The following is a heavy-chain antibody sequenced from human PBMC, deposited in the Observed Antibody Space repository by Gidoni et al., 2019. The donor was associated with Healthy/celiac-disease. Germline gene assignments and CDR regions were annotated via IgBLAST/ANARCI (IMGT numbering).Heavy chain of an antibody. V-gene: IGHV3-49*04. Sequence: EMQLVESVGGFVQPRRSLRLSCTPSGCTFGDEAMSWVRQAPGKGLEWVGFIRSKAYGGTTEYAASVKGRFTISRDDSKSIAYLQMNSLKTEDTAVYYCTRVESRLYYYYYGMDVWGQGTTVTVSS. J-gene: IGHJ6*02. CDR1: GCTFGDEA. CDR3: TRVESRLYYYYYGMDV. CDR2: IRSKAYGGTT.